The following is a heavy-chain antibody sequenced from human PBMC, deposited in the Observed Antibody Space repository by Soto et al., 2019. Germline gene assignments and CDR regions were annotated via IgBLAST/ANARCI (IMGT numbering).Heavy chain of an antibody. CDR2: IDWDDDK. J-gene: IGHJ6*02. CDR1: GFSLSTSGMC. D-gene: IGHD6-13*01. Sequence: SGPTLVNPTQTLTLTCSFSGFSLSTSGMCVSWIRQPPGKALEWLALIDWDDDKYYTASLKPRLTISKDPSKKQVVLTMTNMDPVDTATYYCARIRHLAVDGDNSYRAMDVWGQGTTVTVYS. V-gene: IGHV2-70*01. CDR3: ARIRHLAVDGDNSYRAMDV.